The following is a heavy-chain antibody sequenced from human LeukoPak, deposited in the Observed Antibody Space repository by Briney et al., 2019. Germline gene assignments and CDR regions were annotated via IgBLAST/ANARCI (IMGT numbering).Heavy chain of an antibody. CDR2: INTNTGNP. J-gene: IGHJ4*02. CDR1: GYTFTNYA. CDR3: ARGLGHYDSSGYYFGY. V-gene: IGHV7-4-1*02. Sequence: EASVKVSCKASGYTFTNYAMNWVRQAPGQGLEWMGWINTNTGNPTYAQGFTGRFVFSLDTSVSTAYLQISSLKAEDTAVYYCARGLGHYDSSGYYFGYWGQGTLVTVSS. D-gene: IGHD3-22*01.